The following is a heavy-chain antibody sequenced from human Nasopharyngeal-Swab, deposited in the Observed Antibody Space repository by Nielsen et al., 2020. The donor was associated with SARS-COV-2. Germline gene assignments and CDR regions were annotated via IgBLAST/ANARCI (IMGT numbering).Heavy chain of an antibody. CDR1: GGSISSYS. Sequence: SETLSLTCTVSGGSISSYSWSWIRQPPGKGLEWIGYIYYSGSTNYNPSLKSRVTISVDTSKNQFSLKLSSVTAADTAVYYCARILTIFGVVASYYFDYWGQGTLVTVSS. CDR3: ARILTIFGVVASYYFDY. D-gene: IGHD3-3*01. V-gene: IGHV4-59*01. J-gene: IGHJ4*02. CDR2: IYYSGST.